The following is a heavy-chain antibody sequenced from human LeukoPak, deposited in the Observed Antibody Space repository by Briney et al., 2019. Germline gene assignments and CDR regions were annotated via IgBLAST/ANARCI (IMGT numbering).Heavy chain of an antibody. Sequence: ASVKVSCKASGYTFTSYGISWVRQAPGQGLEWMGSINCNTGDPTYAQAFTGRFVFSLDTSVSTAYLQISRLKTDDTAVYYCARGVVRGLVAAPSFDPWGQGTRATVSS. D-gene: IGHD3-10*01. V-gene: IGHV7-4-1*02. CDR1: GYTFTSYG. CDR3: ARGVVRGLVAAPSFDP. J-gene: IGHJ5*02. CDR2: INCNTGDP.